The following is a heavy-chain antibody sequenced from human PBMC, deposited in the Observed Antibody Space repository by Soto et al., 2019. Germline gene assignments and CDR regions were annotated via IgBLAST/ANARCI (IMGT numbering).Heavy chain of an antibody. CDR2: IYYSGST. CDR3: ARTETMVRGVISGWFDP. V-gene: IGHV4-31*03. Sequence: PSETLSLTCTVSGGSISSGGYYWSWISQHPGKGLEWIGYIYYSGSTYYNPSLKSRVTISVDTSKNQFSLKLSSVTAADTAVYYCARTETMVRGVISGWFDPRGQGTLVTVSS. D-gene: IGHD3-10*01. J-gene: IGHJ5*02. CDR1: GGSISSGGYY.